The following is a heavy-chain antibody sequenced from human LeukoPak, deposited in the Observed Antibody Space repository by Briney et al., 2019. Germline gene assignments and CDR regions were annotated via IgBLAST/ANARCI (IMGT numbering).Heavy chain of an antibody. CDR3: AKGGVSEARNWFDP. Sequence: GGSLRLSCAASGFTFNSYGIHWVRQAPGKGLEWVAVIWYGGSNKYYADSVKGRFTISRDNSKDTLYLQMNSLRAEDTAVYYCAKGGVSEARNWFDPWGQGTLVTVSS. J-gene: IGHJ5*02. V-gene: IGHV3-30*02. D-gene: IGHD1-26*01. CDR2: IWYGGSNK. CDR1: GFTFNSYG.